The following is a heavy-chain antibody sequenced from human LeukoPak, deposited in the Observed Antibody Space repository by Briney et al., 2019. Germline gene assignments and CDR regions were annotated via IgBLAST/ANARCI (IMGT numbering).Heavy chain of an antibody. J-gene: IGHJ4*02. CDR3: GVYDFWSGYYNY. Sequence: SETLSLTCAVYGGSFSGYYWNWIRQPPGKGLEWIGEINHSGSTNYIPSLKSRVTISVDTSKNQFSLKLSSVTAADTAVYYCGVYDFWSGYYNYWGQGTLVTVSS. D-gene: IGHD3-3*01. CDR1: GGSFSGYY. V-gene: IGHV4-34*01. CDR2: INHSGST.